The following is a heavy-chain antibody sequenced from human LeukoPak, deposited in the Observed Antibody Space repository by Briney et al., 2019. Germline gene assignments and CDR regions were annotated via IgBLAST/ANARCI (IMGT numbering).Heavy chain of an antibody. Sequence: PGGSLRLSCVASGFTFGKYWMSWVRQAPGKGLEWVANIKLDGSEKNYVDSVKGRFTISRDNSKNTLYLQMTSLRAEDTAVYYCARDRDYFDYWGQGTLVTVSS. CDR2: IKLDGSEK. J-gene: IGHJ4*02. D-gene: IGHD5-24*01. CDR1: GFTFGKYW. CDR3: ARDRDYFDY. V-gene: IGHV3-7*03.